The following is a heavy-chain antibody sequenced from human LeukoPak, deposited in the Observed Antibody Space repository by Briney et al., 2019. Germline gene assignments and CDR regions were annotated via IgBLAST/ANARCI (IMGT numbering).Heavy chain of an antibody. J-gene: IGHJ4*02. CDR3: ARPSMEGYYFDY. D-gene: IGHD2/OR15-2a*01. V-gene: IGHV3-21*01. CDR2: ISSSSSYI. CDR1: GFTFSSYS. Sequence: GETLRLSCAASGFTFSSYSMNWVRQAPGKGLEWVSSISSSSSYIYYADSVKGRFTISRDNAKNSLYLQMNSLRAEDTAVYYCARPSMEGYYFDYWGQGTLVT.